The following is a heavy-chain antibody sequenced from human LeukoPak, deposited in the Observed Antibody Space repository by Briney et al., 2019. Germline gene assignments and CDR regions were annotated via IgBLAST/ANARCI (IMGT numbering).Heavy chain of an antibody. Sequence: PGGSLRLSCAASGFTFSNAWMSWARQAPGEGLEWVGRIKSKTDGGTTDYAAPVKGRFTISRDDSKNTLYLQMNSLKTEDTAVYYGTTLKYQLPQAARLYGMDVWGKGTTVTVSS. CDR1: GFTFSNAW. V-gene: IGHV3-15*01. CDR2: IKSKTDGGTT. D-gene: IGHD2-2*01. CDR3: TTLKYQLPQAARLYGMDV. J-gene: IGHJ6*04.